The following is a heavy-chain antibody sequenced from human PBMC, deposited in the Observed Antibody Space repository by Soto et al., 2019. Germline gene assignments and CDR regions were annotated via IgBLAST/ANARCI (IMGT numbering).Heavy chain of an antibody. D-gene: IGHD3-10*01. CDR3: ARENFRWFGELLNWFDP. Sequence: QVQLQESGPGLVKPSETLSLTCTVSGGSISSYYWSWIRQPPGKGLEWIGYIYYSGSTNYNPSLKSRVTISVDTSKNQFSLKLSSVTAADTAVYYCARENFRWFGELLNWFDPWGQGTLVTVSS. CDR2: IYYSGST. CDR1: GGSISSYY. V-gene: IGHV4-59*01. J-gene: IGHJ5*02.